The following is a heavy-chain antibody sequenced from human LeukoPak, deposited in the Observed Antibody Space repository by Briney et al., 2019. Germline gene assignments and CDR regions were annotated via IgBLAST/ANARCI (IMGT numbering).Heavy chain of an antibody. J-gene: IGHJ4*02. CDR1: GFTFSDYY. V-gene: IGHV3-11*01. CDR3: ARDIAAAGYYFDY. CDR2: ISSSGSTI. Sequence: GGSLRLSCAASGFTFSDYYMSWIRQAPGKGLEWVSYISSSGSTIYYADSVKGRFTISRDNAKNSLYLQMNSLRAEDTAVYNCARDIAAAGYYFDYWGQGTLVTVSS. D-gene: IGHD6-13*01.